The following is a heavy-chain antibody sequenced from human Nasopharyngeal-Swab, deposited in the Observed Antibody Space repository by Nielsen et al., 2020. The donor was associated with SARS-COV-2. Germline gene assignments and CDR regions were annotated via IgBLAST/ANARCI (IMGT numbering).Heavy chain of an antibody. Sequence: GGSLRLSCAASGFTFSSYAMSWVRQAPGKGLEWVSAISGSGGSTYYADSVKGRFTISRDNSKNTLYLQMNSLRAEDTAVYYCAKDSYDSSGYSYYYGMDVWGQGTTGTVSS. CDR3: AKDSYDSSGYSYYYGMDV. CDR1: GFTFSSYA. V-gene: IGHV3-23*01. D-gene: IGHD3-22*01. CDR2: ISGSGGST. J-gene: IGHJ6*02.